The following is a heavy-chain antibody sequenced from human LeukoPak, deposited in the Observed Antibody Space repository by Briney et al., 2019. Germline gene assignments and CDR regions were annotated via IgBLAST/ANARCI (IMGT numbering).Heavy chain of an antibody. CDR3: AKLSLSGRSQSADY. CDR1: GLTFNSHS. CDR2: VSTNGDVT. Sequence: PRGSLRLSCVASGLTFNSHSMSWVRQAPGMGLEWVSGVSTNGDVTFYADSVKGRFTISRDNSKNTLFLQMNSLRAEDTAVYYCAKLSLSGRSQSADYWGQGTLVTVSS. D-gene: IGHD3-10*01. V-gene: IGHV3-23*01. J-gene: IGHJ4*02.